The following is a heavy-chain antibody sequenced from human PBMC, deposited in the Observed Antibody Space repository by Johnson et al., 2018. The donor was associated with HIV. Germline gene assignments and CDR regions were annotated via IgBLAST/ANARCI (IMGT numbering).Heavy chain of an antibody. D-gene: IGHD2-21*01. Sequence: VQLVESGGTLVKPGGSLRLSCAASGFSFSNTWLSWVRQAPGKGLEWVARIKRKSDGGTPDYAAPVKGRFSISRDDSKSTVYLQMNSLKTEDSAVYYCTTDLIVVIPIGAFDVWGQGTTVTVSS. V-gene: IGHV3-15*02. J-gene: IGHJ3*01. CDR3: TTDLIVVIPIGAFDV. CDR2: IKRKSDGGTP. CDR1: GFSFSNTW.